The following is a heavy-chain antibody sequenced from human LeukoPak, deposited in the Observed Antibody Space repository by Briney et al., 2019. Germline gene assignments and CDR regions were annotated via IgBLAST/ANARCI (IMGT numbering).Heavy chain of an antibody. CDR3: ARADYYDSSGYEALAY. CDR1: GYTFTSYY. Sequence: GASVKVSCKASGYTFTSYYLHWVRQAPGQGLEWMGIINPSGGSTSYAQKFQGRVSMTRDMSTSTVYMELSSLRSEDTAVYYCARADYYDSSGYEALAYWGQGTLVTVSS. V-gene: IGHV1-46*01. D-gene: IGHD3-22*01. CDR2: INPSGGST. J-gene: IGHJ4*02.